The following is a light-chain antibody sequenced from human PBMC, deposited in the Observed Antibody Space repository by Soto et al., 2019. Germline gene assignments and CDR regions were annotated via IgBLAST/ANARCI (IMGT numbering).Light chain of an antibody. CDR3: QQYNSYPQT. CDR1: QSISSW. CDR2: KAS. V-gene: IGKV1-5*03. Sequence: DIQMTQSPSTLSASVGDRVTITCRASQSISSWLAWYQQKPGKAPKLLIYKASSLESVVPSRFSGSGSGTEFTLTISSLQPDDFATYYCQQYNSYPQTFGQGTKVEIK. J-gene: IGKJ1*01.